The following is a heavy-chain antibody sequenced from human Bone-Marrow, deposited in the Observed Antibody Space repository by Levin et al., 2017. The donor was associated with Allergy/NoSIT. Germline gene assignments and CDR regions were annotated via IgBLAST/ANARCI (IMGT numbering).Heavy chain of an antibody. CDR2: ITTYNGNT. D-gene: IGHD3-3*01. J-gene: IGHJ6*03. Sequence: ASVKVSCKASGYMFTSYGISWVRQAPGQGLEWMGWITTYNGNTTYAQNLQGRVTMTTDTSTSTAYMELRSLRSDDTAVYYCARGNYDFWSGYIYYYYYMDVWGKGTTVTVSS. V-gene: IGHV1-18*01. CDR1: GYMFTSYG. CDR3: ARGNYDFWSGYIYYYYYMDV.